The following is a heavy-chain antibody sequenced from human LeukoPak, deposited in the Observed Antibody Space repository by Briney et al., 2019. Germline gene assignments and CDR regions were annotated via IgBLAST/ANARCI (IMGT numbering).Heavy chain of an antibody. J-gene: IGHJ4*02. V-gene: IGHV3-23*01. CDR3: AKDPWGSRGYFDY. CDR1: GFTFSSYA. D-gene: IGHD7-27*01. Sequence: GGSLRLSCAAFGFTFSSYAMIWVRQAPGKGLEWVSAISGSGGDTYYADSVKGRFTIFRDNSKNTVYLRMNSLRAEDTAVYYCAKDPWGSRGYFDYWGQGTLVTVSS. CDR2: ISGSGGDT.